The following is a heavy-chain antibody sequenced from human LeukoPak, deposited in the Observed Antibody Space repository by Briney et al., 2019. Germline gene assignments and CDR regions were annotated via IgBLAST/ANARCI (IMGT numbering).Heavy chain of an antibody. D-gene: IGHD3-3*01. J-gene: IGHJ4*02. CDR3: ASFYDFWSGYGFDY. Sequence: GGSLRLSCAASGFTFSSYWMSWVRQAPGKGLEWVANIKQDGSEKYYVDSVKGRFTISRDNAKNSLYLQMNSLRAEDTAAYYCASFYDFWSGYGFDYWGQGTLVTVSS. V-gene: IGHV3-7*01. CDR1: GFTFSSYW. CDR2: IKQDGSEK.